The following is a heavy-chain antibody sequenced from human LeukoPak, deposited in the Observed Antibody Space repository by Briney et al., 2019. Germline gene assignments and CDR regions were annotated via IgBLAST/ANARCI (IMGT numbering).Heavy chain of an antibody. D-gene: IGHD2-15*01. CDR1: GYTFTNYW. V-gene: IGHV5-51*01. CDR3: ARQGGRVDL. Sequence: GESLKISCKASGYTFTNYWIGWVRQMPGKGLEWMGIIYPGDSDTRYSPSFQGHVTISVDKSTSTANLQWSSLEASDTATYYCARQGGRVDLWGQGTLVTVSS. J-gene: IGHJ5*02. CDR2: IYPGDSDT.